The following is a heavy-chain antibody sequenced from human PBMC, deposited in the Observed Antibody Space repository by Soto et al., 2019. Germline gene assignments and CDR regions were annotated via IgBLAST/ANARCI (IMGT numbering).Heavy chain of an antibody. Sequence: EPQLLESGGGIVQPGGSLRLSCVASGFTFGSYAMTWVRQAPGKGLEWVSAIGGRGRNGFYSDAVRGRFTIYRDNSQSTLYLRMNSLRAEDTAIYFGAKLGGAYSNPAYWGQGTMVIVSS. CDR3: AKLGGAYSNPAY. CDR1: GFTFGSYA. J-gene: IGHJ4*02. D-gene: IGHD1-26*01. CDR2: IGGRGRNG. V-gene: IGHV3-23*01.